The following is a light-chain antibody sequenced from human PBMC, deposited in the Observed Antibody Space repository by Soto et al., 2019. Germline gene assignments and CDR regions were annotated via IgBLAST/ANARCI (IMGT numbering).Light chain of an antibody. CDR1: SSDVGGCSY. Sequence: QSVLTQPPSASGSPGQSVTISCTGTSSDVGGCSYVSWYQQHPGKAPKLMIYEVSKRPSGVPDRFSGSKSGNTASLTVSGLQAEDEADYYCNSYAGSNHFVFGTGTKVTVL. CDR2: EVS. CDR3: NSYAGSNHFV. J-gene: IGLJ1*01. V-gene: IGLV2-8*01.